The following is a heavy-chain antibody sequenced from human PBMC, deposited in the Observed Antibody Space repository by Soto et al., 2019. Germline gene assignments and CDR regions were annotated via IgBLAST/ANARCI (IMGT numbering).Heavy chain of an antibody. D-gene: IGHD5-18*01. J-gene: IGHJ4*02. CDR3: ARRHIQLWLFDY. Sequence: SETLSLTCTVSGGSISSSSYYWGWIRQPPGKGLEWIGSIYYSGSTYYNPSLKSRVTISVDTSKNQFSLKLSSVTAADTAVYYCARRHIQLWLFDYWGQGTLVTVSS. CDR1: GGSISSSSYY. V-gene: IGHV4-39*01. CDR2: IYYSGST.